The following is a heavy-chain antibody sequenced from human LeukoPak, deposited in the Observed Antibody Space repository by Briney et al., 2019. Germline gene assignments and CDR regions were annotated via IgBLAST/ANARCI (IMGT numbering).Heavy chain of an antibody. CDR3: ARAPCEIGGYYPEYCRL. J-gene: IGHJ1*01. CDR2: IKSDGGT. Sequence: GGSLRLSCAASGFTFSTYWMHWVRQAPGKGLVWVSRIKSDGGTNYADSVKSRFTISRDNAKKTVSLQMNSLRPEDTGVYYCARAPCEIGGYYPEYCRLWGQGTLVTVSS. D-gene: IGHD3-22*01. V-gene: IGHV3-74*01. CDR1: GFTFSTYW.